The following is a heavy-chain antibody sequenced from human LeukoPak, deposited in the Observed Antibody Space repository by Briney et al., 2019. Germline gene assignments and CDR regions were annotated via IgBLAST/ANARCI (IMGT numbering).Heavy chain of an antibody. CDR3: ARNHGDIVVVPAAIGSRYYYYYYMDV. V-gene: IGHV4-4*07. D-gene: IGHD2-2*01. Sequence: SETLSLTCTVSGGSISSYYWSWIRQPAGKGLEWIGRIYTSGSTNYNPSLKSRVTISVDTSKNQFSLKLSSVTAADTAVYYCARNHGDIVVVPAAIGSRYYYYYYMDVWGKGTTVTISS. J-gene: IGHJ6*03. CDR1: GGSISSYY. CDR2: IYTSGST.